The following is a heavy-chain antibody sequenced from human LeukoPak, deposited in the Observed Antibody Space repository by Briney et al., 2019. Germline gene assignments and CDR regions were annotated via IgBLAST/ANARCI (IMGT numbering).Heavy chain of an antibody. Sequence: PGGSLRLSCAASGFTFSAYAMSWVRQAPGKGLEWVGRIRSKTDGGTTDYAAPVKGRFTISRDDSKNTLYLQMNSLIIEDTAVYFCTTEYYGSLNYWGQGTLVTVSS. V-gene: IGHV3-15*01. D-gene: IGHD1-26*01. CDR2: IRSKTDGGTT. CDR3: TTEYYGSLNY. J-gene: IGHJ4*02. CDR1: GFTFSAYA.